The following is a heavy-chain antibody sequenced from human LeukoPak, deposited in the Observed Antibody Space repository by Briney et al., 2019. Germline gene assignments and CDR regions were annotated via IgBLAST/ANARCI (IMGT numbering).Heavy chain of an antibody. V-gene: IGHV4-34*01. J-gene: IGHJ4*02. D-gene: IGHD3-10*01. CDR2: INHSGST. CDR3: ARAGDLDPIDY. CDR1: GGSFSGYF. Sequence: SETLSLTCVVYGGSFSGYFWSWIRQPPGKGLEWIGEINHSGSTNYNPSLKSRVTISVDTSKNQFSLKLSSVTAADTAVYYCARAGDLDPIDYWGQGTLVTVSS.